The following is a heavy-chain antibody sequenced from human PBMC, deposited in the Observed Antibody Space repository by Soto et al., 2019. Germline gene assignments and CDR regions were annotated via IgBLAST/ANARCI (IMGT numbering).Heavy chain of an antibody. D-gene: IGHD3-22*01. CDR3: ARYYYDSSGYYYNNWFDP. V-gene: IGHV3-48*03. J-gene: IGHJ5*02. CDR2: ISSSGSTI. CDR1: GFTFSSYE. Sequence: LRLSCAASGFTFSSYEMNWVRQAPGKGLEWVSYISSSGSTIYYADSVKGRFTISRDNAKNSLYLQMNSLRAEDTAVYYCARYYYDSSGYYYNNWFDPWGQGTLVTVSS.